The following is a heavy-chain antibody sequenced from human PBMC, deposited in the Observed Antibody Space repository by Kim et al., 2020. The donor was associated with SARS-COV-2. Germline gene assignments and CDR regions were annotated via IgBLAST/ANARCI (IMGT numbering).Heavy chain of an antibody. V-gene: IGHV3-48*02. J-gene: IGHJ6*02. D-gene: IGHD6-19*01. CDR3: ARRSSGWFQAYYYYGMDV. CDR2: ISSSSSTI. CDR1: GFTFSSYS. Sequence: GGSLRLSCAASGFTFSSYSMNWVRQAPGKGLEWVSYISSSSSTIYYADSVKGRFTISRDNAKNSLYLQMNSLRDEDTAVYYCARRSSGWFQAYYYYGMDVWGPGTTVTVSS.